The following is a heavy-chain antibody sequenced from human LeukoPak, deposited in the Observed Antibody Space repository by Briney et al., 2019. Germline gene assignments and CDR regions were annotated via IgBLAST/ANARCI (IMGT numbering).Heavy chain of an antibody. CDR1: GYTLTELS. V-gene: IGHV1-24*01. J-gene: IGHJ4*02. D-gene: IGHD6-6*01. CDR2: FDPEDGET. Sequence: ASVKVSCKVSGYTLTELSMHWVRQAPGKGLEWMGGFDPEDGETIYAQKFQGRVTITEDTSTDTAYMELSSLRSEDTAVYYCATNSAGTEYSRPGGLDYWGQGALVTVSS. CDR3: ATNSAGTEYSRPGGLDY.